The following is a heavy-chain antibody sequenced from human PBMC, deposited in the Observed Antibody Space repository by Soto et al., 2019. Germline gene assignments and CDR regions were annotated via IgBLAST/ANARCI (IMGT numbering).Heavy chain of an antibody. CDR1: GYTFTSYY. CDR2: IKLRGGSP. V-gene: IGHV1-46*01. J-gene: IGHJ6*02. CDR3: AREGKSSTRMDV. Sequence: QVQLMQSGAEVKKPGASVRVSCVASGYTFTSYYMHWVRQAPGQGLEWLGVIKLRGGSPTYAPRFQGRVTVTRDTSTSTVYMELRSLRSEDTAVYHCAREGKSSTRMDVWGQGTTVTVS.